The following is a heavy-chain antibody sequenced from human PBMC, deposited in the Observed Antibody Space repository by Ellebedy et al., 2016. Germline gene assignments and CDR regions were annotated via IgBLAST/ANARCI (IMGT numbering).Heavy chain of an antibody. D-gene: IGHD6-19*01. CDR1: VGSVSRSSHY. J-gene: IGHJ5*01. CDR3: ARVRPSGWFDY. V-gene: IGHV4-61*01. CDR2: VYFDGST. Sequence: SETLSLXXTVSVGSVSRSSHYWSWVRQSPGKGLEWIAYVYFDGSTKYNPSLKSRVAISADTSRNQFSLELSSVAAADTAVYYCARVRPSGWFDYWGQGTLAIVSS.